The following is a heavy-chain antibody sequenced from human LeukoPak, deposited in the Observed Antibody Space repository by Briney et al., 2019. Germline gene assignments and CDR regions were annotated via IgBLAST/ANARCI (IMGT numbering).Heavy chain of an antibody. Sequence: SETLSLTCTVSGGSISGGGYYWSWIRQHPGKGLEWIGYIYYSGSTYYNPSLKSRVTISVDTTKNQFCLKLSSVTAADTAVYYCARRGRITMVRGSPGPFDYWGQGTLVTVSS. CDR1: GGSISGGGYY. V-gene: IGHV4-31*03. CDR2: IYYSGST. CDR3: ARRGRITMVRGSPGPFDY. D-gene: IGHD3-10*01. J-gene: IGHJ4*02.